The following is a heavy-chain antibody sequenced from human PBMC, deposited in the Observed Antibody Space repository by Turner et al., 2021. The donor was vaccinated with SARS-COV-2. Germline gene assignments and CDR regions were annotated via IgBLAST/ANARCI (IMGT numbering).Heavy chain of an antibody. V-gene: IGHV3-23*01. CDR2: ISPSGGTT. Sequence: EVQLLESGGGLVQPGGSLRLSCAASGSILSNDAISWVRLAPGEGREWVSAISPSGGTTYYAGSVKGRFTISRDKSKNTVYLEMNSLKGEDTAVYYCAKDPGLGTGISKDYWGQGTLVIVSS. D-gene: IGHD3-10*01. CDR1: GSILSNDA. J-gene: IGHJ4*02. CDR3: AKDPGLGTGISKDY.